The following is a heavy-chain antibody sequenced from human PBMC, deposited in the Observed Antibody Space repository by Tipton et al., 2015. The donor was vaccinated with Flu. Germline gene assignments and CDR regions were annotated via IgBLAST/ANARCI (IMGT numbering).Heavy chain of an antibody. CDR1: GGFISGYY. CDR3: ARVLMTSVTTGGGFNI. Sequence: TLSLTCTVSGGFISGYYWNWIRQPPGKGLEWIGYIYHNQYTKYNPSLKSRVTISVDTSASQFSLQLRSVTAADTAVYYCARVLMTSVTTGGGFNIWGQGTVVTVSS. J-gene: IGHJ3*02. V-gene: IGHV4-59*12. D-gene: IGHD4-17*01. CDR2: IYHNQYT.